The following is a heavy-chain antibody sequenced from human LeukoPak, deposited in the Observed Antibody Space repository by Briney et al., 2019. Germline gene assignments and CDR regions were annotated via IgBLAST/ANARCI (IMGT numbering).Heavy chain of an antibody. CDR2: INGDGSST. J-gene: IGHJ5*02. CDR1: GFTLSYYW. CDR3: TRDPRNKGFDP. Sequence: GGSLRLSCAASGFTLSYYWMHWVRQAPGKGLVWVSCINGDGSSTNYAASVKGRFTISRDNAKNTLYLEMNSLRAEDTAVYYCTRDPRNKGFDPWGQGTLVTVSS. V-gene: IGHV3-74*01. D-gene: IGHD1/OR15-1a*01.